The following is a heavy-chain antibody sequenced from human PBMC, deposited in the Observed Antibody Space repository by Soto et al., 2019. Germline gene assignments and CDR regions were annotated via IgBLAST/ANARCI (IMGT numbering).Heavy chain of an antibody. J-gene: IGHJ6*02. CDR3: ARGGYCSGGSCSYYYYGMDV. CDR1: GYTFTNYG. Sequence: GASVKVSCKASGYTFTNYGISWVRQAPGQGLEWMGWISAYNGNTKYAQKLQGRVTMTTDTSTSTAYMELRSLRSDDTAVYYCARGGYCSGGSCSYYYYGMDVWGQGTTVTVSS. CDR2: ISAYNGNT. V-gene: IGHV1-18*01. D-gene: IGHD2-15*01.